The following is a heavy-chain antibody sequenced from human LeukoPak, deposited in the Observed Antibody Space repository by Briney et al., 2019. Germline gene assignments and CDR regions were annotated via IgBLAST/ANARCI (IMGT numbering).Heavy chain of an antibody. J-gene: IGHJ5*02. D-gene: IGHD3-10*01. V-gene: IGHV7-4-1*02. CDR3: ARGRITMVRGVKYNWFDP. CDR2: INTNTGNP. CDR1: GYTFTSYA. Sequence: ASVKVSCKASGYTFTSYAMNWARQAPGQGLEWMGWINTNTGNPTYAQGFTGRFVFSLDTSVSTAYLQISSLKAEDTAVYYCARGRITMVRGVKYNWFDPWGQGTLVTVSS.